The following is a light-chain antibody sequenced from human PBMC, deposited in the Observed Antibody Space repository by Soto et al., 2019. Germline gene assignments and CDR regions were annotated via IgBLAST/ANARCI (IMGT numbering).Light chain of an antibody. J-gene: IGKJ1*01. CDR1: QSVSSSY. V-gene: IGKV3-20*01. Sequence: EIVSTRSQGTLSFSPVERSTLSCMTSQSVSSSYLAWYQQKPGQAPRLLIYGASSRATGIPDRFSGSGSGTDFTLTISRLEPEDFAVYYCQKYGSSPRKFGQGTTGAIK. CDR3: QKYGSSPRK. CDR2: GAS.